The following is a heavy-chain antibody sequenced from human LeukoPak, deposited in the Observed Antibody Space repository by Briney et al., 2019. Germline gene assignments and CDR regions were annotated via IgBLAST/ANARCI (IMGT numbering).Heavy chain of an antibody. CDR2: IHPGDPDT. CDR3: ARHLPYNYYYYMDV. CDR1: GYSFTSFW. Sequence: GESLKISCKGSGYSFTSFWIGWVRQMPGKGLEWMGVIHPGDPDTRYSPSFQGQVTISADRSISTAYLHWSSLKASDTAMYYCARHLPYNYYYYMDVWGKGTTVTVSS. J-gene: IGHJ6*03. V-gene: IGHV5-51*01.